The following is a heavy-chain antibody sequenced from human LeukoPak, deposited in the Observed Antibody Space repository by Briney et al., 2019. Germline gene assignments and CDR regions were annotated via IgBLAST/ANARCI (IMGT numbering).Heavy chain of an antibody. D-gene: IGHD6-13*01. J-gene: IGHJ4*02. V-gene: IGHV3-21*01. Sequence: GGSLRLSCAASGFTFSSYWMIWVRQAPGKGLEWVSSISSSSSYIYYADSVKGRFTISRDNAKNSLYLQMNSLRAEDTAVYYCARAVYKYSSSSGDYWGQGTLVTVSS. CDR2: ISSSSSYI. CDR3: ARAVYKYSSSSGDY. CDR1: GFTFSSYW.